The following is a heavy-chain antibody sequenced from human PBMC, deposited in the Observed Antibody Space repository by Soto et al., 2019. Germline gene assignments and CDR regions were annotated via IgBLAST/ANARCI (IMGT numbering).Heavy chain of an antibody. CDR3: ARTRGYSYGYADY. J-gene: IGHJ4*02. CDR1: GYTFTSYG. CDR2: ITTNNANT. D-gene: IGHD5-18*01. V-gene: IGHV1-18*01. Sequence: GASVKVSCKASGYTFTSYGLTWVRQAPGQGLEWMGWITTNNANTNSAQNFQGRVTMTTDTSTSTAYMELRSLRSDDTAVYFCARTRGYSYGYADYWGQGTLVTVSS.